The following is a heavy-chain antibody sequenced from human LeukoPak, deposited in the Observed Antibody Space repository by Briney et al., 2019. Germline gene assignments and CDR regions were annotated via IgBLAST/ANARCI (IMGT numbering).Heavy chain of an antibody. CDR1: GFTFSAYA. CDR2: IRGGGGSA. CDR3: ARDPNGDYIGAFDM. V-gene: IGHV3-23*01. Sequence: GGSLRLSCTASGFTFSAYAMMWFRQAPGKGPEWFSAIRGGGGSAFYADSVRGRFTISRDNSKYTLFLQMKSLRAEDTAVYYCARDPNGDYIGAFDMWGPGTMVTVSS. D-gene: IGHD4-17*01. J-gene: IGHJ3*02.